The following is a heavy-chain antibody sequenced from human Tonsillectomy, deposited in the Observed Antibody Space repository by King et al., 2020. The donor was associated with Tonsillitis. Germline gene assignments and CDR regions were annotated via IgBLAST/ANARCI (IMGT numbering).Heavy chain of an antibody. CDR3: ARYKSAYYTFDAFDF. CDR1: GFTFSTYS. J-gene: IGHJ3*01. D-gene: IGHD3-3*01. V-gene: IGHV3-21*01. Sequence: VQLVESGGGLVKPGGSLRLSCAASGFTFSTYSMNWVRQAPGKGLEWVSSISSSSSYIYYADSVNGRFTISRDNAKNSLYLQMNSLRAEDTAVYYCARYKSAYYTFDAFDFWGQGTMVTVSS. CDR2: ISSSSSYI.